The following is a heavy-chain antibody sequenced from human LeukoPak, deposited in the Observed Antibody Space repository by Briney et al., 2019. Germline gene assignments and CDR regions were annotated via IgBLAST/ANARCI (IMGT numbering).Heavy chain of an antibody. CDR2: IYTSGST. V-gene: IGHV4-4*07. J-gene: IGHJ6*02. D-gene: IGHD3-22*01. Sequence: PSQTLSLTCTVSGGSISSYYWSWIRQPAGKGLEWIGRIYTSGSTNYNPSLKSRVTMSVDTSKNQFSLKLSSVTAADTAVYCCARVMYYYDSNNYGMDVWGQGTTVTVSS. CDR3: ARVMYYYDSNNYGMDV. CDR1: GGSISSYY.